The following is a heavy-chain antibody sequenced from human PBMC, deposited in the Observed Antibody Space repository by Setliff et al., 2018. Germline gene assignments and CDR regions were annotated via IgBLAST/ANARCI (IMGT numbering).Heavy chain of an antibody. D-gene: IGHD5-18*01. CDR2: MYYSGDT. CDR3: ARLPPLHTPMALTFDY. V-gene: IGHV4-59*08. J-gene: IGHJ4*02. CDR1: GGSLSSYNY. Sequence: NPSETLSLTCTVSGGSLSSYNYWSWIRQPPGKGLEWIGYMYYSGDTNYNPSLKSRVTISVDTSKNQFSLELRSVTAADTAVYYCARLPPLHTPMALTFDYWGQGILVTVSS.